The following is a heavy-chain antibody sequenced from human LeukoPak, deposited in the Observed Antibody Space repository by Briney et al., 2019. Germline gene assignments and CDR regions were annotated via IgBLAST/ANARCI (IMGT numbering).Heavy chain of an antibody. D-gene: IGHD3-3*01. V-gene: IGHV1-46*01. CDR2: INPSGGST. CDR3: ARAPREWLLGYYFDY. Sequence: ASVKVSCKASGYTFTSYYMHWVRQAPGQGLEWMGIINPSGGSTSYAQKFQGRVTMTRDTSTSTVYMELSSLRSEDTAVYYCARAPREWLLGYYFDYWGQGTLVTVSS. J-gene: IGHJ4*02. CDR1: GYTFTSYY.